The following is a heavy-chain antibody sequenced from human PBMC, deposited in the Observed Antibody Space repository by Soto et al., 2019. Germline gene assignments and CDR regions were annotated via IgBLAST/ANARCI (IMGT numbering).Heavy chain of an antibody. CDR2: ISYDGSNK. D-gene: IGHD3-10*01. CDR1: GFTFSSYG. J-gene: IGHJ4*02. CDR3: AKGMVRGVFHAYYFDY. V-gene: IGHV3-30*18. Sequence: QVQLVESGGGVVQPGRSLRLSCAASGFTFSSYGMHWVRQAPGKGLEWVAVISYDGSNKYYADSVKGRFTISRDNSKNPLYLQMNSLRAEDTAVYYCAKGMVRGVFHAYYFDYWGQGTVVTVSS.